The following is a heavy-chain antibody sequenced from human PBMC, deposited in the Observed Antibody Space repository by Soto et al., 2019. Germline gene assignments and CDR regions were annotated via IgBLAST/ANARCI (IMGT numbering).Heavy chain of an antibody. D-gene: IGHD6-13*01. V-gene: IGHV3-23*01. CDR1: GFTFSSYA. Sequence: GGSLRLSCAASGFTFSSYAMSWVRQAPGKGLEWVSAISGSGGSTYYADSVKGRLTISRDNSKNTLYLQMNSLRAEDTAVYYCAKQIYIAAAGTFDLYYFDYWGQGTLVTVSS. CDR2: ISGSGGST. J-gene: IGHJ4*02. CDR3: AKQIYIAAAGTFDLYYFDY.